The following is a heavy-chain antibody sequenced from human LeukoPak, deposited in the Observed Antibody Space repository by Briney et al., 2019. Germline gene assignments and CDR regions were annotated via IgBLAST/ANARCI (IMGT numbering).Heavy chain of an antibody. CDR3: ARGSRLTGTFDI. CDR2: INHSGST. V-gene: IGHV4-34*01. Sequence: SETLSLTCALYGGSFSGYYWSWIRQPPGKGLEWIGEINHSGSTNYSPSLKSRVTISLDTSKNQFSLKLSSVTAVDTAVYYCARGSRLTGTFDIWGQGTMVTVSS. D-gene: IGHD3-9*01. CDR1: GGSFSGYY. J-gene: IGHJ3*02.